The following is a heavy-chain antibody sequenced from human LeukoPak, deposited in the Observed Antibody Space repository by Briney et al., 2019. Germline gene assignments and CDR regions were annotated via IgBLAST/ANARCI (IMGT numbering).Heavy chain of an antibody. J-gene: IGHJ6*03. Sequence: PSETLSLTCTVSGGSISSSSYYWGWIRQPPGKGLEWIGSIYYSGDTYYSPSLKSRRVTISVDTSKNQFSLRLSSVTAADTAVYCCARHQWHYYYYMGVWGKGSTVTVSS. CDR3: ARHQWHYYYYMGV. CDR1: GGSISSSSYY. V-gene: IGHV4-39*01. D-gene: IGHD6-19*01. CDR2: IYYSGDT.